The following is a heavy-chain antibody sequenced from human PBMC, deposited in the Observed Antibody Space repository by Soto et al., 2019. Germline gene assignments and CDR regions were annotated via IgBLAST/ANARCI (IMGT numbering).Heavy chain of an antibody. J-gene: IGHJ5*02. Sequence: PGGSLRLSCAASGFSFRSYWMTWVRQAPGKGLEWVANIKEDGSEKNYADSMKGRITISRDNAKNSVFLQVNSLRVEDTAVYYCARGYWNGVSWGQGTLVTVSS. D-gene: IGHD1-1*01. V-gene: IGHV3-7*04. CDR2: IKEDGSEK. CDR3: ARGYWNGVS. CDR1: GFSFRSYW.